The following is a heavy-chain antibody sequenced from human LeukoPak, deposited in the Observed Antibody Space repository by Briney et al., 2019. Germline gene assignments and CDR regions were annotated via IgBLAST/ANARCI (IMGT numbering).Heavy chain of an antibody. CDR3: ARGAGFLEWLSSTRDYYMDV. Sequence: ASVKVSCKASGYTFTSYDINWVRQATGQGLEWMGWMNPNSGNTGYAQKFQGRVTMTRNTSINTAYMELSSLRSEDTAVYYCARGAGFLEWLSSTRDYYMDVWGKGTTVTVSS. D-gene: IGHD3-3*01. CDR2: MNPNSGNT. J-gene: IGHJ6*03. CDR1: GYTFTSYD. V-gene: IGHV1-8*01.